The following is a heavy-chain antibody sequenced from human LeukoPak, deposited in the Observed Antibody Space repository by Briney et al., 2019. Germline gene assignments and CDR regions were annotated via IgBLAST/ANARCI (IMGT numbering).Heavy chain of an antibody. V-gene: IGHV4-61*02. D-gene: IGHD3-10*01. CDR3: ARDDASDGSGRHFDY. CDR2: IYTNGST. J-gene: IGHJ4*02. Sequence: SQTLSLTCTVSAGSISSRPYYWSWIRQPAGKGLEWIGRIYTNGSTNYNPAPKSRVTISLATSENQFSLKLSSVTAADTAVYYCARDDASDGSGRHFDYWGQGTLVTVS. CDR1: AGSISSRPYY.